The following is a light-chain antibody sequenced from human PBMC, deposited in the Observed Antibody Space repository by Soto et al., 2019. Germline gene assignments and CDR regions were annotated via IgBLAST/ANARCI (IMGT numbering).Light chain of an antibody. J-gene: IGKJ1*01. CDR1: QSVSRSY. V-gene: IGKV3-20*01. CDR2: GAS. CDR3: QQFGTSLCR. Sequence: ESVLRKSPGTLSLSPGERDNLRCRVSQSVSRSYLVWYQQKPGQPPRLLIYGASSRASGIPDRFSGSGSGTDFTLTISRLEPEDFAVYYCQQFGTSLCRFGQGTKVDI.